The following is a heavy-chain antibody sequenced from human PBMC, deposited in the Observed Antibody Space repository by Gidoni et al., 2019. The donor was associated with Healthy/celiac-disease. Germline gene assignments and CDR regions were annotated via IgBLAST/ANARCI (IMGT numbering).Heavy chain of an antibody. CDR3: ASQFWDSSLL. Sequence: QVQLQQWGAGLLKPSETLSLTCAVYGGSFSGYYWSWIRQPPGKGLEWIGEINHSGSTNYNPSLKRRVTISVDTSKNQFSLKLSSVTAADTAVYYCASQFWDSSLLWGQGTLVTVSS. CDR1: GGSFSGYY. CDR2: INHSGST. J-gene: IGHJ4*02. D-gene: IGHD3-22*01. V-gene: IGHV4-34*01.